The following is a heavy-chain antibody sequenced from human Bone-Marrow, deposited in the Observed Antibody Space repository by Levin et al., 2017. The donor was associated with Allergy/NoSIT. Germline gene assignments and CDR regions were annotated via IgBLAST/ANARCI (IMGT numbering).Heavy chain of an antibody. J-gene: IGHJ3*01. CDR1: GFTFNNFW. CDR3: ARDRNYYGSGSYYRVAFDV. Sequence: PGGSLRLSCAASGFTFNNFWMSWVRQAPGKGLEWVANIKEDGSEKYYVDSVKGRFTISRDGANNSLYLQMNSLRAEDTAVYYCARDRNYYGSGSYYRVAFDVWGRGTMVTVSS. D-gene: IGHD3-10*01. V-gene: IGHV3-7*04. CDR2: IKEDGSEK.